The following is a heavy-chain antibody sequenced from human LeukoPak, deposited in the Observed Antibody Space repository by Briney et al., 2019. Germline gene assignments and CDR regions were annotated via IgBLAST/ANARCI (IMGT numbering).Heavy chain of an antibody. V-gene: IGHV3-30-3*01. Sequence: GGSLRLSCAASGFTFSSYAMHWVRQAPGKGLEWVAVISYDGSNKYYADSVKGRFTISRDNSKNTLYLQMNSLRAEDTAVYYCARDLSPDGITIFGVEEYYYYGMDVWGQGTTVTVSS. CDR2: ISYDGSNK. D-gene: IGHD3-3*01. J-gene: IGHJ6*02. CDR3: ARDLSPDGITIFGVEEYYYYGMDV. CDR1: GFTFSSYA.